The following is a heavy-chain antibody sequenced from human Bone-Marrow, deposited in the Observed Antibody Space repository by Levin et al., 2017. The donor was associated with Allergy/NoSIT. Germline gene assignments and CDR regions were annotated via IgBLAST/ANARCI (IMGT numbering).Heavy chain of an antibody. V-gene: IGHV4-31*03. J-gene: IGHJ5*02. Sequence: ASETLSLTCSVSGGSLTSGGYLWTWIRQPPGKGLEWIGYMFYSGNTYYNPSLRSRVTMSTDASQNQFSLTLYSVTAADTAVYFCTRVRGTSVGGGFDPWGQGILVTVSS. CDR2: MFYSGNT. CDR3: TRVRGTSVGGGFDP. D-gene: IGHD1-1*01. CDR1: GGSLTSGGYL.